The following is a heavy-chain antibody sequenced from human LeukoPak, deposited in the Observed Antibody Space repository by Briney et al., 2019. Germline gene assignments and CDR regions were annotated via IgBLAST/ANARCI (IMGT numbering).Heavy chain of an antibody. V-gene: IGHV4-39*07. CDR2: VYYSGSA. CDR3: ATFQVGATTDFDY. D-gene: IGHD1-26*01. Sequence: SETLSLTCTVSGDSISGSNYYWGWIRQPPGKGLQWIGSVYYSGSAFYKPSLESRVTISVDTSKNQFSLKLSSVTAADTAVYYCATFQVGATTDFDYWGQGTLVTVSS. CDR1: GDSISGSNYY. J-gene: IGHJ4*02.